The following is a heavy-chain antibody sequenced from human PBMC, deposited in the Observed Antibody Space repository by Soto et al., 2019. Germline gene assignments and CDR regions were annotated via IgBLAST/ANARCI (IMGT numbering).Heavy chain of an antibody. CDR2: MSGDGKTI. CDR3: ARKYVPGIEGFDP. V-gene: IGHV3-74*01. D-gene: IGHD1-1*01. J-gene: IGHJ5*02. CDR1: GFTFSNYF. Sequence: GGSLRLSCAASGFTFSNYFMHWVRQVPGEGLVWVSRMSGDGKTISYADSVKGRFTISRDNAKNTLYLQMNSLRVEDTAVYYCARKYVPGIEGFDPWGQGNLVTVS.